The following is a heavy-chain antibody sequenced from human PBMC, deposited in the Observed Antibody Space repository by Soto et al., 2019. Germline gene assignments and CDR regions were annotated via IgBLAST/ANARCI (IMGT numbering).Heavy chain of an antibody. CDR3: AKNGAGRREDYYMDV. CDR2: ISYDGSNK. D-gene: IGHD3-10*01. V-gene: IGHV3-30*18. J-gene: IGHJ6*03. CDR1: GFTFSSYG. Sequence: QVQLVESGGGVVQPGRSLRLSCAASGFTFSSYGMHWVRQAPGKGLEWVAVISYDGSNKYYADSVKGRFTISRENSKNTLYLPMNSLRVEDTAVYYCAKNGAGRREDYYMDVWGKGTTVTVSS.